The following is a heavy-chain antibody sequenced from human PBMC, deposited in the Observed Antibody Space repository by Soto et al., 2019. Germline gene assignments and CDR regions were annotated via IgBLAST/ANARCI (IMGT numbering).Heavy chain of an antibody. CDR3: ARSAVTTVSDY. CDR2: MNPNSGNT. D-gene: IGHD4-17*01. V-gene: IGHV1-8*01. J-gene: IGHJ4*02. Sequence: GAPVKVSCKASGYTFTSYYIYWARQATGQGLEWMGWMNPNSGNTGYAQKFQGRVTMTRNTSISTAYMELSSLRSEDTAVYYCARSAVTTVSDYWGQGTLVTVSS. CDR1: GYTFTSYY.